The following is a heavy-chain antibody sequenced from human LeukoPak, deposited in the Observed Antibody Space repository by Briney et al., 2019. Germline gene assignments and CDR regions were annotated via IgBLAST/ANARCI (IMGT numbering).Heavy chain of an antibody. D-gene: IGHD2-15*01. CDR2: ISGSGDST. CDR1: GFTFSTYA. CDR3: AKKRGYCSGGSCYSTDY. V-gene: IGHV3-23*01. Sequence: GGSLRLSCAASGFTFSTYAVNWVRQAPGKGLEWVSTISGSGDSTYYADSVKGRFTISRDNSKDTLYLQMSSVRVDDTAVYYCAKKRGYCSGGSCYSTDYWGQGTLVTVSS. J-gene: IGHJ4*02.